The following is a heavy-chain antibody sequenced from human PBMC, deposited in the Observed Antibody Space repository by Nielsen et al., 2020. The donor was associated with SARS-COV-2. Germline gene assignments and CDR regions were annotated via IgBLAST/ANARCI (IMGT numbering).Heavy chain of an antibody. CDR3: ARDNWRGGAFDI. CDR2: IYYSGST. D-gene: IGHD1-20*01. V-gene: IGHV4-59*13. CDR1: GGSISSYY. Sequence: ETLSLTCTVSGGSISSYYWSWIRQPPGKGLEWIGYIYYSGSTNYNPSLKSRVTISVDTSKNQFSLKLSSVTAADTAVYYCARDNWRGGAFDIWGQGTMVTVSS. J-gene: IGHJ3*02.